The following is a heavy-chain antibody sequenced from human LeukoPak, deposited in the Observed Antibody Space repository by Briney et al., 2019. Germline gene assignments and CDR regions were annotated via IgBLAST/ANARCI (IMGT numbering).Heavy chain of an antibody. CDR1: GFSLSTSGVG. V-gene: IGHV2-5*02. CDR2: IYWDDDK. J-gene: IGHJ4*02. Sequence: SGPTLVHPTQTPTLTFTFSGFSLSTSGVGVGWIRQPPVKALEWLALIYWDDDKRYNPSLKSRLNITQDTCKNQVVVTMTKMDPVDTATYSCAHNSHFDYWGQGTLVTVSS. D-gene: IGHD5-18*01. CDR3: AHNSHFDY.